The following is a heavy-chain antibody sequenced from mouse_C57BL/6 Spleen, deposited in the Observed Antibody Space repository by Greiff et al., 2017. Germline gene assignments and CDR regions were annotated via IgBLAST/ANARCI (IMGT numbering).Heavy chain of an antibody. CDR2: ISSGSSTI. Sequence: VQLKESGGGLVKPGGSLKLSCAASGFTFSDYGMHWVRQAPEKGLEWVAYISSGSSTINYADTVKGRCTFARDNAKNTLFLEMTSLRSEDTAMYYCAETSYYYSSSYDYYAMDYWGQGTSVTVSS. V-gene: IGHV5-17*01. CDR1: GFTFSDYG. CDR3: AETSYYYSSSYDYYAMDY. J-gene: IGHJ4*01. D-gene: IGHD1-1*01.